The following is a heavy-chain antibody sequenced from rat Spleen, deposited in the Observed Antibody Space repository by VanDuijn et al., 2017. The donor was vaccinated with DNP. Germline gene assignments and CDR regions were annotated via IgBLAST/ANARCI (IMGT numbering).Heavy chain of an antibody. CDR3: VKDLRGGSPFDY. CDR1: GFIFSNFW. J-gene: IGHJ2*01. Sequence: EVQLVESGGGPVQPGRSLKLSCIASGFIFSNFWMTWIRQAPGKGLEWVASISNTGDHTYYSDSVKGRFSLSRDNAKSTLYLQINSLRSEDTATYYCVKDLRGGSPFDYWGQGAMVTVSS. D-gene: IGHD1-11*01. CDR2: ISNTGDHT. V-gene: IGHV5-31*01.